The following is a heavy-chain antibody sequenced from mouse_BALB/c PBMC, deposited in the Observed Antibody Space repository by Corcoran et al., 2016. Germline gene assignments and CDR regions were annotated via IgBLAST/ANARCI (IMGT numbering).Heavy chain of an antibody. J-gene: IGHJ4*01. CDR1: GYTFTNYG. Sequence: QIQLVQSGPELKKPGETVKISCKASGYTFTNYGMNWVKQAPGKGLKWMGWINTYTGEPTYADDFKGRFVFSLETSASTAYLQINNLKNEDMATYFCARSENYGSSLYAMDYWGQGTSVTVSS. V-gene: IGHV9-1*02. CDR2: INTYTGEP. CDR3: ARSENYGSSLYAMDY. D-gene: IGHD1-1*01.